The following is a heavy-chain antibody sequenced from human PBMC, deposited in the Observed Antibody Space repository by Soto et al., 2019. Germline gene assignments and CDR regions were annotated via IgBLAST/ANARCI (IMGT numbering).Heavy chain of an antibody. D-gene: IGHD4-4*01. V-gene: IGHV3-33*01. CDR1: GFTFSSYG. CDR3: ARDADYRNHFDY. J-gene: IGHJ4*02. Sequence: QVQLVESGGGVVQPGRSLRLSCAASGFTFSSYGMHWVRQAPGKGLEWVAVIWYDGSNKYYADSVKGRFTISRDNSKNALYLQMNSLRAEDTAVYYCARDADYRNHFDYWGQGTLVTVSS. CDR2: IWYDGSNK.